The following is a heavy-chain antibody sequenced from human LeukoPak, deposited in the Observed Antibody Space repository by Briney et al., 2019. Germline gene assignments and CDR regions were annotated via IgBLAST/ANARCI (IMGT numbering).Heavy chain of an antibody. CDR1: GFILDDYT. Sequence: PGGSLRLSCAASGFILDDYTMQWVRQPPGKGLEWVSLISWDGARIYYTDSVKGRFTVSRDNSKNSFYLQMNSLRIEDTALYYCAKSPKRRDYDSTGYPLDWGQGTLVTVSS. D-gene: IGHD3-22*01. J-gene: IGHJ4*02. CDR2: ISWDGARI. CDR3: AKSPKRRDYDSTGYPLD. V-gene: IGHV3-43*01.